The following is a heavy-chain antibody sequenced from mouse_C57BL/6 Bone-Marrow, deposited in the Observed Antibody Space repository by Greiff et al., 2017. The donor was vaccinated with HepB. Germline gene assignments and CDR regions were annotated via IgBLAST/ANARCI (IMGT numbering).Heavy chain of an antibody. D-gene: IGHD2-4*01. V-gene: IGHV1-74*01. CDR1: GYTFTSYW. CDR2: IHPSDSDT. CDR3: AIESKLRAWFAY. Sequence: QVQLKQPGAELVKPGASVKVSCKASGYTFTSYWMHWVKQRPGQGLEWIGRIHPSDSDTNYNQKFKGKATLTVDKSSSTAYMQLSSLTSEDSAVYYCAIESKLRAWFAYWGQGTLVTVSA. J-gene: IGHJ3*01.